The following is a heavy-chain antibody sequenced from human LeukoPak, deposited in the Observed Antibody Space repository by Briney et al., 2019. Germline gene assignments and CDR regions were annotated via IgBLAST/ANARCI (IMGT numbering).Heavy chain of an antibody. CDR3: ARGKGYCSSTSCSNWFDP. CDR2: INTNTGNP. CDR1: GYTFSGYY. D-gene: IGHD2-2*01. Sequence: ASVKVSCKASGYTFSGYYIHWVRQAPGQGLEWMGWINTNTGNPTYAQGFTGRFVFSLDTSVSTAYLQISSLKAEDTAVYYCARGKGYCSSTSCSNWFDPWGQGTLVTVSS. J-gene: IGHJ5*02. V-gene: IGHV7-4-1*02.